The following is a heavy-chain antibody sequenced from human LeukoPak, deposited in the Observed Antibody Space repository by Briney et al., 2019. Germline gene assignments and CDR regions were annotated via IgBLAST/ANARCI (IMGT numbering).Heavy chain of an antibody. CDR1: GFTFSSYA. D-gene: IGHD3-3*01. CDR2: ISYDGSNK. CDR3: AKAQPESDFWSGYYYTDAFDI. J-gene: IGHJ3*02. V-gene: IGHV3-30-3*01. Sequence: GRSLRLSCAASGFTFSSYAMHWVRQAPGKGLEWVAVISYDGSNKYYADSVKGRFTISRDNSKNTLYLQMSSLRAEDTAVYYCAKAQPESDFWSGYYYTDAFDIWGQGTMVTVSS.